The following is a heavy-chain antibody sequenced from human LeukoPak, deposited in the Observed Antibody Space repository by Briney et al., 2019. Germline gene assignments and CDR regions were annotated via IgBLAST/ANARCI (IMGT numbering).Heavy chain of an antibody. V-gene: IGHV3-30*03. D-gene: IGHD6-13*01. Sequence: GGSLRLSCAASGFTFSSYGMHWVRQAPGKGLEWVAVISYDGSNKYYADSVKGRFTISRDNSKNTLYLQMNSLRAEDTAVYYCALGYSSSWYSPFDYWGQGTLVTVSS. CDR1: GFTFSSYG. J-gene: IGHJ4*02. CDR2: ISYDGSNK. CDR3: ALGYSSSWYSPFDY.